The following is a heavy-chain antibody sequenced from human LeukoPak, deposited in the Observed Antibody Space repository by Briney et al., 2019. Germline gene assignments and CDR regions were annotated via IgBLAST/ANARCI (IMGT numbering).Heavy chain of an antibody. V-gene: IGHV4-39*01. CDR2: IYYSGST. Sequence: PSETLSLTCTVSGGSISSSSYYWGWLRHPPGTGLEWIGSIYYSGSTYYNPSSKSRVTISVDTSKNQFSLKLSSVTAADTAVYYCANSGSYDYFDYWGQGTLVTVSS. D-gene: IGHD1-26*01. CDR3: ANSGSYDYFDY. J-gene: IGHJ4*02. CDR1: GGSISSSSYY.